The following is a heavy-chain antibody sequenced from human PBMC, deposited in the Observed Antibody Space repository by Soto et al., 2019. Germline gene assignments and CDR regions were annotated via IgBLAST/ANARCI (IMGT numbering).Heavy chain of an antibody. CDR3: NYDILTGYMAFDI. Sequence: PXESLTLTCAASGFTFSNACRSWVRQAPGKGLEWVGRIKSKTDGGTTDYAAPVKGRFTISRDDSKNTLYLQMNSLKTEDTAVYYCNYDILTGYMAFDIWGQGTMVTVSS. D-gene: IGHD3-9*01. V-gene: IGHV3-15*01. CDR2: IKSKTDGGTT. CDR1: GFTFSNAC. J-gene: IGHJ3*02.